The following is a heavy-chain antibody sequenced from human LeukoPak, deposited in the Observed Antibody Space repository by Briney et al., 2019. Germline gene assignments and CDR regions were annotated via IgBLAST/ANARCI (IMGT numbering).Heavy chain of an antibody. CDR2: IRSKANSYAT. CDR3: TRLSYDSSVSGVVY. Sequence: GGSLRLSCATSGFTFSGSAIHWVRQASGKGLEWVGRIRSKANSYATTDVASVKGRFTTSRDDSKNTAYLEMSSLKTEDTAVYYCTRLSYDSSVSGVVYWGQGTLVTVSS. J-gene: IGHJ4*02. V-gene: IGHV3-73*01. D-gene: IGHD3-22*01. CDR1: GFTFSGSA.